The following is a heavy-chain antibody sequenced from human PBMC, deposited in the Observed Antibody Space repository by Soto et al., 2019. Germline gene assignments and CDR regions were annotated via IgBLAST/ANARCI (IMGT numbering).Heavy chain of an antibody. CDR3: ARDLTSVRGS. Sequence: QVQMVQSGAEVKKPGSSARVSCKVSGGTFSRHSISWVRQAPGQGLEWMGGIIPIFDATQYAQKFQGRLTLPADASTTTFHMDLSGLRPEDTAIYFCARDLTSVRGSWGQGTLVTVS. D-gene: IGHD3-10*01. CDR1: GGTFSRHS. CDR2: IIPIFDAT. V-gene: IGHV1-69*01. J-gene: IGHJ4*02.